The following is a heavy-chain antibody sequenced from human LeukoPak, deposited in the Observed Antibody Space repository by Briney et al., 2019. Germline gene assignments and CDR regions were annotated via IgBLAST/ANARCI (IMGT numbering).Heavy chain of an antibody. J-gene: IGHJ4*02. CDR1: GGSISSGDYY. D-gene: IGHD3-10*01. Sequence: SETLSLTCTVAGGSISSGDYYWSWIRQPPGKGLEWIGYIYYSGSTYYNPSLKSRVTISVDTSRNQFSLKLSSVTAADTAVYYCAREDGSGSLYYFDYWGQGTLVTVSS. CDR2: IYYSGST. CDR3: AREDGSGSLYYFDY. V-gene: IGHV4-30-4*08.